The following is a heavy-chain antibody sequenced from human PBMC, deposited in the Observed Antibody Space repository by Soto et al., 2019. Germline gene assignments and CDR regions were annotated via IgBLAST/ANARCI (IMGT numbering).Heavy chain of an antibody. Sequence: QITLNESGPTQVNPRQTLTLTCTFSGFPLTTSGVGVGWIRQSPGKAPEWLALIYWDDDKRYSPSLKSRLTITKDTSKNPVVLTMADLDPADTATYSCAHRVLRTVFGLVTTTAIYFDFWGQGTPAAVSS. J-gene: IGHJ4*02. CDR3: AHRVLRTVFGLVTTTAIYFDF. CDR2: IYWDDDK. V-gene: IGHV2-5*02. CDR1: GFPLTTSGVG. D-gene: IGHD3-3*01.